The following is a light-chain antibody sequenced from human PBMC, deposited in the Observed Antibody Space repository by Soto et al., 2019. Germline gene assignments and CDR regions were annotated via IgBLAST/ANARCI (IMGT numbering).Light chain of an antibody. CDR2: GAS. J-gene: IGKJ1*01. CDR3: QQYGSSPLT. Sequence: EMVLTQSPGTLSLSPGERATLSCRASQSVTSSSLAWYQQKPGQAPRLLIYGASSRATGIPDRFSGRGSGTDFTLTISRLEPEDFAVYYCQQYGSSPLTFGQGTKV. CDR1: QSVTSSS. V-gene: IGKV3-20*01.